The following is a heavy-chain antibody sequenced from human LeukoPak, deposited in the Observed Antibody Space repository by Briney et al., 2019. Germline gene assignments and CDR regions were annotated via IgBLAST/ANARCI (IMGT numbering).Heavy chain of an antibody. CDR3: AELGITMIGDV. J-gene: IGHJ6*04. CDR2: ISYDGSNK. Sequence: GGSLRLSCAASGFTFSSYAMHWVRQAPGKGLEWVAVISYDGSNKYYADSVKGRFTISRDNSKNTLYLQMNSLRAEDTAVYYCAELGITMIGDVWGKGTTVTVSS. D-gene: IGHD3-10*02. V-gene: IGHV3-30*04. CDR1: GFTFSSYA.